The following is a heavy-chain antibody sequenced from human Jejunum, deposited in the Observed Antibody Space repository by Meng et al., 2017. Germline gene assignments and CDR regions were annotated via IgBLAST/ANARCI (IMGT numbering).Heavy chain of an antibody. CDR2: IPRGART. CDR3: ARCLYVYDSSAYYNVDAFDM. J-gene: IGHJ3*02. CDR1: GFSVTSKY. D-gene: IGHD3-22*01. V-gene: IGHV3-53*04. Sequence: GESLKISCAASGFSVTSKYMSWVRQAPGKGLGWVSVIPRGARTHYADSVKGRFTISRHNSENTLYIQMNSLRPEDTAVYYCARCLYVYDSSAYYNVDAFDMWGQGTMVTVSS.